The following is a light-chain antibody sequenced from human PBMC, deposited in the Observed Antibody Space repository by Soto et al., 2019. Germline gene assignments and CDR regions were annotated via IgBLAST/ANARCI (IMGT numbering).Light chain of an antibody. Sequence: MTQSPATLSMSPGEGATLSCRASQGVSNNLAWYQQKPGQAPRLLIYGASTRATGIPARFSGSGSGTEFTLTISSLQSEDSAVYYCQQYINWPLTFGGGTKVEIK. CDR2: GAS. J-gene: IGKJ4*01. CDR1: QGVSNN. CDR3: QQYINWPLT. V-gene: IGKV3D-15*01.